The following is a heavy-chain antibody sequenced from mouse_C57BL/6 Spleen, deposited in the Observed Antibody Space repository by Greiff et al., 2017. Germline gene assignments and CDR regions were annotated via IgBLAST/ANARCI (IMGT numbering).Heavy chain of an antibody. Sequence: QVQLKQSGPELVKPGASVKISCKASGYAFSSSWMNWVKQRPGKGLEWIGRIYPGDGDTNYNGKFKGKATLTADKSSSTAYMELRSLTSEDSAVYFCARWGDYMDYWGQGTSVTVSS. CDR2: IYPGDGDT. D-gene: IGHD2-4*01. V-gene: IGHV1-82*01. J-gene: IGHJ4*01. CDR3: ARWGDYMDY. CDR1: GYAFSSSW.